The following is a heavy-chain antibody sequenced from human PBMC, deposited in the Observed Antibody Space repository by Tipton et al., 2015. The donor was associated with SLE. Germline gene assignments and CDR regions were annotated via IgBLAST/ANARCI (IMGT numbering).Heavy chain of an antibody. CDR2: IYHSGST. Sequence: TLSLTCAVYGGSSSGYHWNWIRQPPGKGPEWIGEIYHSGSTNYSPSLKSRVTISVDTSKNQFSLKLSSVTAADTAVYYCARGAYRVPYSSSRHYFDYWGQGTLVTVSS. D-gene: IGHD6-13*01. V-gene: IGHV4-34*01. CDR1: GGSSSGYH. J-gene: IGHJ4*02. CDR3: ARGAYRVPYSSSRHYFDY.